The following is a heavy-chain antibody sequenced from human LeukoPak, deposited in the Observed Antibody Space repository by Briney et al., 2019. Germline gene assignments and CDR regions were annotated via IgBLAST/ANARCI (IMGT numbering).Heavy chain of an antibody. CDR1: GYTFTSYG. CDR3: ARGEDIVVVPAAPYPRFDY. D-gene: IGHD2-2*01. V-gene: IGHV1-18*01. CDR2: ISAYNGNT. Sequence: GASVKVSCKASGYTFTSYGISWVRQAPGQGLEWMGWISAYNGNTNYAQKLQGRVTMTTDTSTSTAYMELRSLRSDDTAVYYCARGEDIVVVPAAPYPRFDYWGQGTLVTVSS. J-gene: IGHJ4*02.